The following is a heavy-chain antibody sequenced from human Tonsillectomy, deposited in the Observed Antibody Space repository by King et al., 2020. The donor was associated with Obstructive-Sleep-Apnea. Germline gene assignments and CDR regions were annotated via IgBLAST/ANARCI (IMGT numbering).Heavy chain of an antibody. CDR1: GFTFSNYA. D-gene: IGHD3-3*01. Sequence: VQLQESGGGLVQPGGSPRLSCAASGFTFSNYAMSWVRPAPGKGLAWVSAISGSGGSTYYADSVKGRFTISRDNSKNTLSLQMNNLRAEDTALYYCAKVSYYDFWSGYPCSFDYWGQGTLVTVSS. CDR2: ISGSGGST. CDR3: AKVSYYDFWSGYPCSFDY. J-gene: IGHJ4*02. V-gene: IGHV3-23*01.